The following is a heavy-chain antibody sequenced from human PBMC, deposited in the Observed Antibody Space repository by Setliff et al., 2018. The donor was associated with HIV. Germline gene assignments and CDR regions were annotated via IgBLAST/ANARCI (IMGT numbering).Heavy chain of an antibody. J-gene: IGHJ4*02. CDR2: ISYTGST. D-gene: IGHD3-9*01. V-gene: IGHV4-39*01. CDR3: ARQTWEYYDTLTGYYRSPKNFDS. Sequence: PSETLSLTCTVPGGSINRSNYYWGWIRQPPGKGLEWIGTISYTGSTYYDPSLKSRVTISLDTSKNQFFLKLSSVTAPDTAIYYCARQTWEYYDTLTGYYRSPKNFDSWGQGTRGTVSS. CDR1: GGSINRSNYY.